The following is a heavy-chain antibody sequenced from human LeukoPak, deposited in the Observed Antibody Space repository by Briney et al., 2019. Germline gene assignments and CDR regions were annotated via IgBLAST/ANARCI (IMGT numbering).Heavy chain of an antibody. D-gene: IGHD2-2*01. CDR2: INPNSGGT. CDR3: ASCSSTSWCTWFDP. V-gene: IGHV1-2*02. J-gene: IGHJ5*02. CDR1: GYTFTGYY. Sequence: ASVKVSCKASGYTFTGYYMHWVRQAPGQGLEWMGWINPNSGGTNYAQKFQGRVTMTRDTSISTACMELSRLRSDDTAVYYRASCSSTSWCTWFDPWGQGTLVTVSS.